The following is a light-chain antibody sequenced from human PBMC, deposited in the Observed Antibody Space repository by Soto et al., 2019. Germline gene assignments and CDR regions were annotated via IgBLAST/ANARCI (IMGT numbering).Light chain of an antibody. V-gene: IGKV3-11*01. CDR1: QSVSSY. Sequence: EIVLTQSPATLSLSPGERATLSCRASQSVSSYLAWYQQKPGQAPRLLIYDASNRATGIPARFSGSGSGTDFTLTISSLGPEDFALYYCQQRSSWPRTFGQGTEVEIK. J-gene: IGKJ1*01. CDR2: DAS. CDR3: QQRSSWPRT.